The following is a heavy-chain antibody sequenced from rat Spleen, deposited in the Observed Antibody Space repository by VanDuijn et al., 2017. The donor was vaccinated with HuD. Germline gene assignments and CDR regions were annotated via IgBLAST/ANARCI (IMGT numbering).Heavy chain of an antibody. CDR3: ERQYFSGDHYHSAYYFAY. CDR2: ISAGGGNT. J-gene: IGHJ2*01. CDR1: GFTFSDYY. Sequence: EVQLVESDGGLVQPGRSLKLSCAASGFTFSDYYMTWVRQAPTKGLEWVAFISAGGGNTHYRASVKGQLTISRNNAKSTLSLEIDSLRSEDTVYYYCERQYFSGDHYHSAYYFAYWGHGVMVTVSP. V-gene: IGHV5-25*01. D-gene: IGHD1-1*01.